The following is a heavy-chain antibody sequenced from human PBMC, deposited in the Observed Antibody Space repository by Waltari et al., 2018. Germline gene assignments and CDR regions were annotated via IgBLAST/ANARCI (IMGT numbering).Heavy chain of an antibody. CDR3: VTDDPGLGLDV. Sequence: EVQLVESGGGFVHPGGSLSLSCEASGFIFLNYWMHWVRQAPGKGLVWVAHINRDGRSTTYGDSVRGRFTITRDNARNTLYLQMTSLRAEDTAVYCCVTDDPGLGLDVWGQGTTVTVSS. D-gene: IGHD7-27*01. J-gene: IGHJ6*02. V-gene: IGHV3-74*01. CDR1: GFIFLNYW. CDR2: INRDGRST.